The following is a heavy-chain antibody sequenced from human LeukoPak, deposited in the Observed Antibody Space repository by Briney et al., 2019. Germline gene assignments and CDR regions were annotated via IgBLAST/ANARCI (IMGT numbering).Heavy chain of an antibody. Sequence: SEPLSLTCSVSGDSIISYYWNWLRQSPGKGLEWIGNIHHFGRTEYNSSLRSRVTMFLDSSKNQFSLKLTSVTPTDTAVYYCARGLWTQPGLVPFNYWGQGILVTVSP. V-gene: IGHV4-59*01. CDR1: GDSIISYY. CDR3: ARGLWTQPGLVPFNY. J-gene: IGHJ4*02. D-gene: IGHD5-18*01. CDR2: IHHFGRT.